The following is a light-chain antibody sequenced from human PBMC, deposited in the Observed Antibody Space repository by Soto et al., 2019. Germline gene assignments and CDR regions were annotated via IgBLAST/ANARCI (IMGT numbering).Light chain of an antibody. CDR3: MRSYQIPFT. Sequence: DFVMTQSPDSLAVSLGERASINCKSSQSVLYSYSYKNYLAWYQQKPGQPPRLLINLSSTRESGVPDRFSGSGSGTDFTLTISSVQAEDVAVYYCMRSYQIPFTFGGGTRVEIK. J-gene: IGKJ4*01. V-gene: IGKV4-1*01. CDR2: LSS. CDR1: QSVLYSYSYKNY.